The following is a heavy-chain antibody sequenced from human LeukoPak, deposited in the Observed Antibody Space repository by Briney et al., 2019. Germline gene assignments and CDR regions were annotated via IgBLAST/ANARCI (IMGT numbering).Heavy chain of an antibody. Sequence: AASVKVSCKASGGTFSSHAIRWVRQAPGQGLEWMGGIIPIFGTANYAQKFQGRVTISADESASTAYMELSSLRSEDTAVYYCARGWHCSSTSCPNWFDPWGQGTLVTVSS. CDR1: GGTFSSHA. CDR3: ARGWHCSSTSCPNWFDP. J-gene: IGHJ5*02. V-gene: IGHV1-69*01. CDR2: IIPIFGTA. D-gene: IGHD2-2*01.